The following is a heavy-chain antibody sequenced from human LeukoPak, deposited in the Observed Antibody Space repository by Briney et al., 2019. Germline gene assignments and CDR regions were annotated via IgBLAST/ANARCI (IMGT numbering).Heavy chain of an antibody. CDR3: AGSRLYYYDSSGYNY. Sequence: GGSLRLSCAASGFTFSSYWMSWVRQAPGKGLEWVANIKQDGSEKYYVDSVKGRFTISRDNAKNSLYLQMNSLRAEDTAVYYCAGSRLYYYDSSGYNYWGQGTLVTVSS. D-gene: IGHD3-22*01. CDR2: IKQDGSEK. J-gene: IGHJ4*02. CDR1: GFTFSSYW. V-gene: IGHV3-7*01.